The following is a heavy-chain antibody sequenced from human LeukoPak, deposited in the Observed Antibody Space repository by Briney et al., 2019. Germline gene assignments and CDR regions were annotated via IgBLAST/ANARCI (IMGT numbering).Heavy chain of an antibody. V-gene: IGHV5-51*01. CDR2: IYPGDSDT. CDR1: GYSFTSYW. J-gene: IGHJ6*02. Sequence: GESLKISCKSSGYSFTSYWIGWVRQMPGKGLEWMGIIYPGDSDTRYSPSFQGQVTISADKSISTAYLQWSSLKASDTAMYYCARSTSPAGDYYYGMDVWGQGTTVTVSS. CDR3: ARSTSPAGDYYYGMDV. D-gene: IGHD2-2*01.